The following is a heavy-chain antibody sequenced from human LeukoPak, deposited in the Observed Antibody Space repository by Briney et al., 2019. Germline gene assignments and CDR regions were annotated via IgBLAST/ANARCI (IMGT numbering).Heavy chain of an antibody. CDR1: GGSFSGYY. D-gene: IGHD4-23*01. J-gene: IGHJ4*02. Sequence: SETLSLTCAVYGGSFSGYYWSWIRQPPGKGLEWIGEINHSGSTNYNPSLKSRVAISVDTSKNQFSLKLSSVTAADTAVYYCARGPNYGGNSKDFDYWGQGTLVTVSS. CDR2: INHSGST. CDR3: ARGPNYGGNSKDFDY. V-gene: IGHV4-34*01.